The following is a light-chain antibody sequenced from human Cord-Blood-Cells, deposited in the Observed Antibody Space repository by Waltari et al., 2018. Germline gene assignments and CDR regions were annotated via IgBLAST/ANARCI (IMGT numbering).Light chain of an antibody. CDR1: QSISSY. Sequence: DIQMTQSPSSLSASVGDRVTITCRASQSISSYLSCYQPKPGKAPKLLIYAASSLQSGVPSRFSGSGSGTDFTLTISSLQPEDFATYYCQQIYSTPLTFGGGTKVEIK. CDR3: QQIYSTPLT. CDR2: AAS. J-gene: IGKJ4*01. V-gene: IGKV1-39*01.